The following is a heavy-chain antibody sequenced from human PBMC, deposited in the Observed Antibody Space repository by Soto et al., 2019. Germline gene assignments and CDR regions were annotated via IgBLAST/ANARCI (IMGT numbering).Heavy chain of an antibody. D-gene: IGHD2-8*01. CDR2: IIPIFGTA. Sequence: GASVKVSCKASGGTFSSYAISWVRQAPGQGLEWMGGIIPIFGTANYAQKFQGRVTITADESTSTAYMELSSLRSEDTAMYYCARDPDCTNGVCHDGPSDYWGQGTLVTVSS. J-gene: IGHJ4*02. CDR1: GGTFSSYA. CDR3: ARDPDCTNGVCHDGPSDY. V-gene: IGHV1-69*13.